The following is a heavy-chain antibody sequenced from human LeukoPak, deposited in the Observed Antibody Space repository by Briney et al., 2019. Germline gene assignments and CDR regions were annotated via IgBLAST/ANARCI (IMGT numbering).Heavy chain of an antibody. V-gene: IGHV1-8*01. CDR1: GYTFTSYD. J-gene: IGHJ4*02. CDR3: ARGKYYDSSGYHGANFDY. Sequence: GTSVKVSCKASGYTFTSYDINWARQATGQGLEWMGWMNPNSGNTGYAQKFQGRVTMTRNTSISTAYMELSSLRSEDTAVYYCARGKYYDSSGYHGANFDYWGQGTLVTVSS. CDR2: MNPNSGNT. D-gene: IGHD3-22*01.